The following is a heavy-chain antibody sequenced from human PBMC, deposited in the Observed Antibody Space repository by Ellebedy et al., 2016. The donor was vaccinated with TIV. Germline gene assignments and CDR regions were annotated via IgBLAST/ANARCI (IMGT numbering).Heavy chain of an antibody. J-gene: IGHJ4*02. CDR2: IRSKLNNYAT. CDR1: GFLFSGSA. CDR3: VRDKGALLY. V-gene: IGHV3-73*01. Sequence: GESLKISCTASGFLFSGSAIHWVRQAPGKGLEWLGRIRSKLNNYATTYSASVKGRFTISRDDSQNVAYLQMNSLKTEDTAVYYCVRDKGALLYWGQGTLVTVSS. D-gene: IGHD5-24*01.